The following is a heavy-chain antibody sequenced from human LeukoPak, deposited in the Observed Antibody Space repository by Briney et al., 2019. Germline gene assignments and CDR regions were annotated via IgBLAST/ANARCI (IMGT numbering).Heavy chain of an antibody. D-gene: IGHD4-17*01. Sequence: GGSQRLSCAASGSTFNTYAMSWVRQAPGKGLEWVSAISGGGGSTYYADSVKGRFTISRDNSKNTLYLQMSSLRAEDTAVYYCASYGDYVRYWGQGTLVTVSS. CDR1: GSTFNTYA. CDR3: ASYGDYVRY. V-gene: IGHV3-23*01. J-gene: IGHJ4*02. CDR2: ISGGGGST.